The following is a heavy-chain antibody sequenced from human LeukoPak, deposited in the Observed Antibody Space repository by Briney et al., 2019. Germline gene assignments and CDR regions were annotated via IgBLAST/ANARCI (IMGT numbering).Heavy chain of an antibody. V-gene: IGHV4-34*01. CDR2: INHSGST. J-gene: IGHJ4*02. Sequence: PSETLSLTCAVYGGSFSGYYWSWIRQPPGKGLEWIGEINHSGSTNYNPSLKSRVTISVDTSKNQFSLKLSSVTAADTAVYYCARAGLLWFGELLNQYYFDYWGQGTLVTASS. CDR1: GGSFSGYY. CDR3: ARAGLLWFGELLNQYYFDY. D-gene: IGHD3-10*01.